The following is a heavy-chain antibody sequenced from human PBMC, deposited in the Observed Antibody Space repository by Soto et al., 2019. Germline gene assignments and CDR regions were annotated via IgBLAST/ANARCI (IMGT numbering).Heavy chain of an antibody. CDR2: CHGSGGST. V-gene: IGHV3-23*01. CDR3: SKDAMAGNGECDWSDP. D-gene: IGHD6-19*01. Sequence: PGGSLRLSCAASGVRIRNYAMSWVRQAPGKGLGLVSSCHGSGGSTYYADPVRARFSVSRDDSWEALYLQMSSLRVDDTAVYYCSKDAMAGNGECDWSDPRGQGTLVPVSS. J-gene: IGHJ5*02. CDR1: GVRIRNYA.